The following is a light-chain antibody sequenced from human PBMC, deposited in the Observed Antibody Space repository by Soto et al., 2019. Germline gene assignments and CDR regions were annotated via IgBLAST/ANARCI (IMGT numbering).Light chain of an antibody. Sequence: QSVLTQPRSVSGSPGQSVTISCTGTSSDVGGYNFVSWYQHHPGKVPKLLIYDVTKRPSGVPDRFSGSKSGNTASLTISGLQADDEDDYYCCSFAGIPAGVFGTGTKLTVL. CDR3: CSFAGIPAGV. V-gene: IGLV2-11*01. CDR1: SSDVGGYNF. CDR2: DVT. J-gene: IGLJ1*01.